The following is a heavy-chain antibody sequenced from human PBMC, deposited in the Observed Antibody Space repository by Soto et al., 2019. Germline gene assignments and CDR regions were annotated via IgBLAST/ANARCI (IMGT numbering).Heavy chain of an antibody. V-gene: IGHV3-30-3*01. D-gene: IGHD7-27*01. Sequence: GGSLRLSCAASGFTFSSYAMHWVRQAPGKGLEWVAVISYDGSNKYYADSVKGRFTISRDNSKNTLYLQMNSLRAEDTAVYYCARDFPLTGVTRESFDYWGQGTLVTVSS. CDR2: ISYDGSNK. J-gene: IGHJ4*02. CDR3: ARDFPLTGVTRESFDY. CDR1: GFTFSSYA.